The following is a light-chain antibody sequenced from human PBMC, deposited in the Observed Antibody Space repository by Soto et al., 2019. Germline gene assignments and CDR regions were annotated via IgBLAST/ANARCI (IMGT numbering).Light chain of an antibody. CDR1: SIGSKS. Sequence: SYALTQPPSVSGAPGQTARITCGGTSIGSKSVHWYQQKPGQAPVLVVYDDSDRPSGIPERFSGSNSGNTATLTISRVEAGDEADYYCQVWDSSSDHWKVFGGGTKLTVL. J-gene: IGLJ2*01. CDR3: QVWDSSSDHWKV. CDR2: DDS. V-gene: IGLV3-21*02.